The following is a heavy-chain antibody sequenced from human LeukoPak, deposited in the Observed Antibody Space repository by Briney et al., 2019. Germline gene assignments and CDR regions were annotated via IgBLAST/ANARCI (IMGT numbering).Heavy chain of an antibody. CDR2: MFHSGST. J-gene: IGHJ4*02. CDR1: GYSISSGYY. V-gene: IGHV4-38-2*01. Sequence: SSETLSLTCVVSGYSISSGYYWGWIRLPPGKGVEWIGSMFHSGSTYYNPSLKSRVTLSLDTSKNQFSLKLKSVTAADTAVYYCARLSPPVDNSCLFDYWGQGTLVTVSS. CDR3: ARLSPPVDNSCLFDY. D-gene: IGHD3-22*01.